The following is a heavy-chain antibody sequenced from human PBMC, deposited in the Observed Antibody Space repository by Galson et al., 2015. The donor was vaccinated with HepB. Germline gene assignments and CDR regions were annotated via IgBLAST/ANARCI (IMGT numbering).Heavy chain of an antibody. D-gene: IGHD6-19*01. V-gene: IGHV4-59*08. J-gene: IGHJ4*02. Sequence: SETLSLTCTVSGDSISNYYWSWIRQPPGRGLEWIGVLSYTGRTNYSPSLKSRVTISVDTSENQHALKMTSVFAADTGVYFCARQPHRSGWGYFDYWGQGTLVSVSS. CDR3: ARQPHRSGWGYFDY. CDR1: GDSISNYY. CDR2: LSYTGRT.